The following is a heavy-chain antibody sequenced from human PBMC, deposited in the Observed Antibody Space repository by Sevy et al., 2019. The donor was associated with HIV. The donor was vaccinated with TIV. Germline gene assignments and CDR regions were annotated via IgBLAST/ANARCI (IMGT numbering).Heavy chain of an antibody. V-gene: IGHV3-23*01. D-gene: IGHD2-15*01. CDR2: ISGSGGST. CDR3: AKDCSGGSCYLYYYYYMDV. Sequence: GGSLRLSCAASGFTFSSYAMSWVRQAPGKGLEWVSAISGSGGSTYYADSVKGRFTISRDNSKNTLYLQMNSLRAEDTAVYYCAKDCSGGSCYLYYYYYMDVWGTGTTVTVSS. CDR1: GFTFSSYA. J-gene: IGHJ6*03.